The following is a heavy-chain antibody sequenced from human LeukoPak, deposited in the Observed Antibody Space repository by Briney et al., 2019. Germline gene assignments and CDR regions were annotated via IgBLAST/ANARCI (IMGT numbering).Heavy chain of an antibody. D-gene: IGHD2-2*01. CDR1: GLNFDNYA. CDR3: AKEGDDVVVPTSMADF. V-gene: IGHV3-23*01. CDR2: INEDGHKT. J-gene: IGHJ4*02. Sequence: GGSLRLSCAASGLNFDNYAMSWVRQAPGAGLEWVSAINEDGHKTYYAGSAAGRFTISRDNSKSTLFLQMDSLKDEDTAVYYCAKEGDDVVVPTSMADFWGQGALVTVSS.